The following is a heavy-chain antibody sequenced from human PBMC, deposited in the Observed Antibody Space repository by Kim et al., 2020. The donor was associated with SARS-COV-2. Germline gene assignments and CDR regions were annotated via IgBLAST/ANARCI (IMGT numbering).Heavy chain of an antibody. V-gene: IGHV3-11*05. Sequence: GRFTIARDNAENSLYLQMNSLRAEDTAVYYCARDVGYCSGGSCYSFGMDVWGQGTTVTVSS. D-gene: IGHD2-15*01. CDR3: ARDVGYCSGGSCYSFGMDV. J-gene: IGHJ6*02.